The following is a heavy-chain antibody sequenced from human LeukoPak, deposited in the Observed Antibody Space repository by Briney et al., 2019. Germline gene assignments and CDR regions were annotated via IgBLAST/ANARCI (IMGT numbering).Heavy chain of an antibody. Sequence: ASVKVSCKVSGYTLTELSMHWVRQAPGKGLEWMGGFDPEDGETIYAQKFQGRVTMTEDTSTDTAYMELSSLRSEDTAVYYCATDGGGSGSHDYWGQGTLVTVSS. D-gene: IGHD3-10*01. J-gene: IGHJ4*02. V-gene: IGHV1-24*01. CDR1: GYTLTELS. CDR2: FDPEDGET. CDR3: ATDGGGSGSHDY.